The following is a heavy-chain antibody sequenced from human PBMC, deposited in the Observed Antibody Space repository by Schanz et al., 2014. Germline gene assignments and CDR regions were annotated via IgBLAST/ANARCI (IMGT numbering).Heavy chain of an antibody. CDR2: ITGASDHI. V-gene: IGHV3-74*01. J-gene: IGHJ3*02. Sequence: EVQLVQSGGGLVQPGGSLRLSCAASGFTFSSHWMHWVRQDPGKGLAWVSSITGASDHIDYAESVKGRFTISRDNTKNTLYLQMNSLRAEDTAVYYCAKGRFGELSDFDIWGRGTMVTVSS. CDR3: AKGRFGELSDFDI. D-gene: IGHD3-10*01. CDR1: GFTFSSHW.